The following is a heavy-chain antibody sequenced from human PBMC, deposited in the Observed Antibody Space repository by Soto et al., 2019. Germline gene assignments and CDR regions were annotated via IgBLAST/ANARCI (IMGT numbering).Heavy chain of an antibody. V-gene: IGHV3-23*01. CDR1: VLTFSSYA. CDR2: ISGSGGST. CDR3: AKGISNYEYYMDV. D-gene: IGHD1-20*01. J-gene: IGHJ6*03. Sequence: GGSLRLSCAASVLTFSSYAMSWVRQAPGKGLEWVSAISGSGGSTYYADSVKGRFTISRDNSKNTLYLQMNSLRAEDTAVYYCAKGISNYEYYMDVWGKGTTVTVSS.